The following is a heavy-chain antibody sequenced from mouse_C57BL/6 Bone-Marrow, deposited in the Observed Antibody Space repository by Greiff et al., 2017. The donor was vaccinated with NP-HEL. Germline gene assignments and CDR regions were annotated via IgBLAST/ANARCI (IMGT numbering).Heavy chain of an antibody. CDR2: ISYDGSN. Sequence: VQLKESGPGLVKPSQSLSLTCSVTGYSITSGYYWNWIRQFPGNKLEWMGYISYDGSNNYNPSLKNRISITRDTSKNQFFLKLNSVTTEDTATYYCATGYGSSFDYWGQGTTLTVSS. CDR1: GYSITSGYY. CDR3: ATGYGSSFDY. J-gene: IGHJ2*01. D-gene: IGHD1-1*01. V-gene: IGHV3-6*01.